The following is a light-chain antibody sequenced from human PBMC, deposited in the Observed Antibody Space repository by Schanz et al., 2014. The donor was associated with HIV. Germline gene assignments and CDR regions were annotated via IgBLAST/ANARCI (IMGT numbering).Light chain of an antibody. CDR1: QSINRW. Sequence: DIQMTQSPSTLSTSVGDTVTITCRASQSINRWLAWYQQKPGKAPNLLIYQASTLETGVPSRFSGSGSGTEFTLTISSLQPADFATYYCQQFHTYPYTFGQGTKLEIK. V-gene: IGKV1-5*03. CDR2: QAS. CDR3: QQFHTYPYT. J-gene: IGKJ2*01.